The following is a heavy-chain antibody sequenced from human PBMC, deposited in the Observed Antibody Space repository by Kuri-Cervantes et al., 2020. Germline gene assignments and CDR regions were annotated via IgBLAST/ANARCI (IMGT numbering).Heavy chain of an antibody. V-gene: IGHV4-38-2*02. J-gene: IGHJ3*01. CDR2: IYHSGST. Sequence: SETLTLTCAVYGGSFSGYYWGWIRQPPGKGLEWIGSIYHSGSTYYNPSLKSRVTISVDTSKNQFSLKLSSVTAADTAVYYCARDPTVAIWFRDNDVFDFWGQGTLVTVSS. CDR1: GGSFSGYY. CDR3: ARDPTVAIWFRDNDVFDF. D-gene: IGHD3-10*01.